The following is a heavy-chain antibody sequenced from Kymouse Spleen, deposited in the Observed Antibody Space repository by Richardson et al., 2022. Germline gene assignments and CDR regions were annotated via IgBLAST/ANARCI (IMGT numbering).Heavy chain of an antibody. V-gene: IGHV3-33*01. CDR1: GFTFSSYG. CDR2: IWYDGSNK. J-gene: IGHJ6*02. D-gene: IGHD3-10*01. CDR3: AGVLWFGELFPLYYGMDV. Sequence: QVQLVESGGGVVQPGRSLRLSCAASGFTFSSYGMHWVRQAPGKGLEWVAVIWYDGSNKYYADSVKGRFTISRDNSKNTLYLQMNSLRAEDTAVYYCAGVLWFGELFPLYYGMDVWGQGTTVTVSS.